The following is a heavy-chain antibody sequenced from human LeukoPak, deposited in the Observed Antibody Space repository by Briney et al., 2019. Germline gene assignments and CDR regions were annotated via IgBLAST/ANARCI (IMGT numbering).Heavy chain of an antibody. CDR1: GFTFRSYS. D-gene: IGHD6-19*01. V-gene: IGHV3-48*01. J-gene: IGHJ1*01. CDR3: ARPQYSSGWLPSTEYFHH. CDR2: ISSSSSTI. Sequence: GGSLRLSCAAPGFTFRSYSMNWGPHAPGEGLEWVSYISSSSSTIYYADSVKGRFTISRDNAKNSLYLQMNSLRAEDTAVYYCARPQYSSGWLPSTEYFHHWGQGTLVTVSS.